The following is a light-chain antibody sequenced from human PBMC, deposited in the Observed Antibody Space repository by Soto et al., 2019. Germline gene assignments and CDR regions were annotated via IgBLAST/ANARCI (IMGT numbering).Light chain of an antibody. CDR1: QSISSY. CDR3: QQSYTSPIT. Sequence: DIQMTQSPSTLSASVGDRVAITCRASQSISSYLNWYQQKPGKAPKFLIYAASNLQSGVPSRFSRSGSGTDFTLTVNSLQPEDFATYYCQQSYTSPITFGQGTRLEIK. V-gene: IGKV1-39*01. CDR2: AAS. J-gene: IGKJ5*01.